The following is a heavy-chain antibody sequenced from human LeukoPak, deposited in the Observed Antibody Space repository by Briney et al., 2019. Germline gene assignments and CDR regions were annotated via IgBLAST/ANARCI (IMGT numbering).Heavy chain of an antibody. CDR1: GGSISSYY. Sequence: SETLSLTCTVSGGSISSYYWSWIRQPPGKGLEWIGYIYYSGSTNYNPSLKSRVTMSVDTSKNQFSLKLSSVTAADTAVYYCARVGPYGDYVGYFDYWGQGTLVTVSS. J-gene: IGHJ4*02. D-gene: IGHD4-17*01. CDR3: ARVGPYGDYVGYFDY. CDR2: IYYSGST. V-gene: IGHV4-59*01.